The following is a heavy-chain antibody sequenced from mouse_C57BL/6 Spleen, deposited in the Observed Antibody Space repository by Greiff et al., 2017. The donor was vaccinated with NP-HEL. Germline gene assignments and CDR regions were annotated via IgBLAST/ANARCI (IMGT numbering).Heavy chain of an antibody. CDR2: IYPGDGDT. CDR1: GYAFSSSW. V-gene: IGHV1-82*01. CDR3: ATGDFDY. Sequence: QVQLKQSGPELVKPGASVKISCKASGYAFSSSWMNWVKQRPGQGLEWIGRIYPGDGDTNYNGKFKGKATLTADKSSSTAYMQLSSLTSEDSAVYFCATGDFDYWGQGTTLTVSS. J-gene: IGHJ2*01. D-gene: IGHD4-1*01.